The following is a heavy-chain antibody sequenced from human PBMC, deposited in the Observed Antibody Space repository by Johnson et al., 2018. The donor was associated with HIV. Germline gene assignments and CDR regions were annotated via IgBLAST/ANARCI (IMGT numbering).Heavy chain of an antibody. D-gene: IGHD1-26*01. CDR2: ISSSGSTI. J-gene: IGHJ3*02. CDR1: GFSFSDYY. Sequence: QVQLVESGGGVVQPGGSLRLSCAASGFSFSDYYMSWIRQAPGKGLEWVSYISSSGSTIYYADFVKGRFTISRDNAKKSLYLQMNSLRAEDTAVYYCARKRWEPLDAFDIWGQGTMVTVSS. CDR3: ARKRWEPLDAFDI. V-gene: IGHV3-11*04.